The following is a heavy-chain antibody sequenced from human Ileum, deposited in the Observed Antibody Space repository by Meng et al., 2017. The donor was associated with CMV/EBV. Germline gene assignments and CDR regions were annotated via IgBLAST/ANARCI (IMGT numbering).Heavy chain of an antibody. J-gene: IGHJ4*02. CDR2: ISNTGAIT. V-gene: IGHV3-23*01. Sequence: GESLKISCVASGFPFSSYAMSWVRQAPGRGLEWVSTISNTGAITFYADSVKGRFAISRDNSKNTLNLQMNGLRAEDTAIYYCARGDYGGYFHWGQGTLVTVSS. CDR1: GFPFSSYA. CDR3: ARGDYGGYFH. D-gene: IGHD5-12*01.